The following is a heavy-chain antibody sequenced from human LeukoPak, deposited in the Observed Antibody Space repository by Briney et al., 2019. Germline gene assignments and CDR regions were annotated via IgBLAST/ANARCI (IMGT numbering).Heavy chain of an antibody. Sequence: GGSLRLSCAASGFTFDDYGMSWVRQAPGKGLEWVSGINWNGGSTGYADSVEGRFTISRDNAKNSLYLQMNSLRAEDTALYYCARDSTIFGVVIQYYFDYWGQGTLVTVSS. D-gene: IGHD3-3*01. CDR1: GFTFDDYG. CDR3: ARDSTIFGVVIQYYFDY. CDR2: INWNGGST. J-gene: IGHJ4*02. V-gene: IGHV3-20*04.